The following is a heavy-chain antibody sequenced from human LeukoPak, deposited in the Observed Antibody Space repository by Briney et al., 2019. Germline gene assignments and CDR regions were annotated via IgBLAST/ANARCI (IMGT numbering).Heavy chain of an antibody. Sequence: SETLSLTCTVSGGSISSSSYYWGWVRQPPGKGLEWIGSIYYSGSTYYNPSLKSRVTISVDTSKNQFSLKLSSVTAADTAMYYCARVSDSSGYSHPYWGQGTLVTVSS. CDR1: GGSISSSSYY. D-gene: IGHD3-22*01. V-gene: IGHV4-39*07. CDR2: IYYSGST. CDR3: ARVSDSSGYSHPY. J-gene: IGHJ4*02.